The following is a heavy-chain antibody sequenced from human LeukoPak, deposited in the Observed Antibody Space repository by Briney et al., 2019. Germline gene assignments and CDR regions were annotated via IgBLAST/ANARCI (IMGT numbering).Heavy chain of an antibody. J-gene: IGHJ4*02. CDR1: GGSISSSSYY. Sequence: PSETLSLTCTVSGGSISSSSYYWGWIRQPPGKGLEWIGRIYYSGSTYYNPSLKSRVNISVDTSKTQFSMKLSSVTAADTAVYYCARATGIYSSSWSYFAYWGQGTLVTVYS. CDR3: ARATGIYSSSWSYFAY. V-gene: IGHV4-39*07. D-gene: IGHD6-13*01. CDR2: IYYSGST.